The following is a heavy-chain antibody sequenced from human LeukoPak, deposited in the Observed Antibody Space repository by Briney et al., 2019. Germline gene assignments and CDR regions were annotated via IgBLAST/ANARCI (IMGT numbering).Heavy chain of an antibody. J-gene: IGHJ4*02. CDR3: AIDMRGDGVFDY. V-gene: IGHV3-33*01. CDR2: IWYDGSNK. Sequence: GGSLRLSCAASGFTFSSYGMHWVRQAPGKGLEWVAVIWYDGSNKYYADSVKGRFTISRDNSKNTLYLQMNSLRAEDTAVYYCAIDMRGDGVFDYWGQGTLVTVSS. CDR1: GFTFSSYG. D-gene: IGHD3-10*01.